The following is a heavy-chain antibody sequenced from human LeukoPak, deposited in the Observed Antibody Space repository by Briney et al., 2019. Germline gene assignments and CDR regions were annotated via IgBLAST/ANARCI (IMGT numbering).Heavy chain of an antibody. CDR1: GYTFTGYY. J-gene: IGHJ5*02. Sequence: ASVKVSCKASGYTFTGYYMHWVRQAPGQGLEWMGWINPNSGGTNYAQKFQGRVTMTRDTSISTAYMELSRLRSDDTAVYYCARDDTMVRGVITAKYNWFDPWGQGTLVTVSS. CDR2: INPNSGGT. D-gene: IGHD3-10*01. CDR3: ARDDTMVRGVITAKYNWFDP. V-gene: IGHV1-2*02.